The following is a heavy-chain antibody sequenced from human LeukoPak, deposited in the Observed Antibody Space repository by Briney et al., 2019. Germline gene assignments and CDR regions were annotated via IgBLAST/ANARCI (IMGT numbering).Heavy chain of an antibody. Sequence: KSSETLSLTCAVYGASFSDYYWSWIRQPPGKGLEWIGEINLSGSTNYNPSLESRATMSLDTSKNQFSLKLSSVTAADTAVYYCARVDSSSRWYFDLWGRGTLVTVSS. CDR3: ARVDSSSRWYFDL. V-gene: IGHV4-34*01. D-gene: IGHD6-6*01. CDR1: GASFSDYY. CDR2: INLSGST. J-gene: IGHJ2*01.